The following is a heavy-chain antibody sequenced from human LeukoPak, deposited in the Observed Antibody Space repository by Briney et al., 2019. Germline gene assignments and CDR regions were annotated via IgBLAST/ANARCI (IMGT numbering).Heavy chain of an antibody. CDR2: IRSSSSYI. CDR3: ARDTYDILTGYYKWAFDI. D-gene: IGHD3-9*01. CDR1: GFTFSSYS. J-gene: IGHJ3*02. V-gene: IGHV3-21*06. Sequence: PGGSLRLSCAASGFTFSSYSMNWVRQAPGKGLEWVSSIRSSSSYIYYVDSVKGRFTISRDNAKNSLYLQMNSLRAEDTAVYYCARDTYDILTGYYKWAFDIWGQGTMVTVSS.